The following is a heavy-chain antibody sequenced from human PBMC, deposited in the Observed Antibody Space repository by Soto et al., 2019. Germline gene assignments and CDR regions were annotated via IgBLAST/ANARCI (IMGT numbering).Heavy chain of an antibody. Sequence: PSETLSLTCTVSGGSISSSSYYWGWIRQPPGKGLEWIGSIYYSGSTYYNPSLKSRVTISVDTSKNQFSLKLSSVTAADTAVYYCARQEGIEYSSSNWFDPWGQGTLVTVSS. CDR1: GGSISSSSYY. D-gene: IGHD6-6*01. CDR3: ARQEGIEYSSSNWFDP. J-gene: IGHJ5*02. CDR2: IYYSGST. V-gene: IGHV4-39*01.